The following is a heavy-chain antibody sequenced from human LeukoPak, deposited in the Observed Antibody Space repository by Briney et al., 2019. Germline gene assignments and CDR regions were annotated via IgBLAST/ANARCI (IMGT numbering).Heavy chain of an antibody. CDR1: GFTFSSYS. D-gene: IGHD6-19*01. J-gene: IGHJ4*02. CDR3: AKNQGQWLVPVDY. Sequence: GGSLRLSCTASGFTFSSYSMSWVRQGPGTGLEWVSAISGSGDTTFYADSVKGRFTISRDNSKNTLYLQMNNLRAEDTALYYCAKNQGQWLVPVDYWGQGTLVTVSS. V-gene: IGHV3-23*01. CDR2: ISGSGDTT.